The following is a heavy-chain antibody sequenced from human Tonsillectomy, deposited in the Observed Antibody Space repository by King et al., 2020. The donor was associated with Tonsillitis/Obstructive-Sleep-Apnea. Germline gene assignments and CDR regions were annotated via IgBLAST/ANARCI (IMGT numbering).Heavy chain of an antibody. D-gene: IGHD4-11*01. CDR2: ISFDGSNK. Sequence: VQLVESGGGVVQPGRSLRLSCAASGFTFSRYAMHWVRQAPGKGLEWVAVISFDGSNKYYADSVKGRFNISRDNSKNTQYLQMNSLRGEDTAVYYCAKELEEGGQGLTTDWFDPWGQGTLVTVSS. CDR3: AKELEEGGQGLTTDWFDP. J-gene: IGHJ5*02. CDR1: GFTFSRYA. V-gene: IGHV3-30*18.